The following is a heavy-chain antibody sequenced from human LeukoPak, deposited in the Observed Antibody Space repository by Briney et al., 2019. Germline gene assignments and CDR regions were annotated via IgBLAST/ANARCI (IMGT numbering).Heavy chain of an antibody. D-gene: IGHD5-12*01. V-gene: IGHV1-69*04. CDR2: VVPMFGIR. CDR1: GGTFNNYA. CDR3: ATEPSRSYSFDHLDF. Sequence: SVKISCKTSGGTFNNYAISWVRQAPGQGLEWMGRVVPMFGIRNYPQTFRGRVNITADKATNTVYMELRSLRAEDTAIYYCATEPSRSYSFDHLDFWGLGTPVTVSS. J-gene: IGHJ4*02.